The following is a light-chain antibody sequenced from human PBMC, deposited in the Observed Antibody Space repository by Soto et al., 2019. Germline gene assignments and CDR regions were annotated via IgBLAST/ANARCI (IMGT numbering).Light chain of an antibody. J-gene: IGKJ5*01. Sequence: EIVLTQSPATLSLSPGERATLSCRASQSVSSYLAWYQQKPGQAPRLLIYDASSRATGIPARFSGSGSGTDFTLTISGLVPEDFAVYYCQQRSNWLTFGQGTRLEI. CDR2: DAS. CDR1: QSVSSY. CDR3: QQRSNWLT. V-gene: IGKV3-11*01.